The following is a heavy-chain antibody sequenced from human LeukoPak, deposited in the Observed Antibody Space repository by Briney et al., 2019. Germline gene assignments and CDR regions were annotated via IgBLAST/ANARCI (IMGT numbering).Heavy chain of an antibody. V-gene: IGHV3-23*01. D-gene: IGHD6-13*01. Sequence: GGSLRLSCAASGFTLSSYAMSWVRQAPGKGPEWVSAISGSGGSTYYADSVKGRFTISRDNSKNTLYLQMNSLRAEDTAVYYCAKKESSSSWYDYFDYWGQGTLVTVSS. CDR1: GFTLSSYA. J-gene: IGHJ4*02. CDR2: ISGSGGST. CDR3: AKKESSSSWYDYFDY.